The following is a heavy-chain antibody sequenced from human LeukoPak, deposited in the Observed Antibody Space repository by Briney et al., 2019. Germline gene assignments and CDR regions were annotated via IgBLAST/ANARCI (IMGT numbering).Heavy chain of an antibody. Sequence: SETLSLTCTVSGGSISSGSYYWGWFRQPPGKGLEWIGSMYSSGSTGHNPSLKSRVTISVDTSKNQFSLKLTSVTAADTAPYYCARHLAAYCGGDCYPAWGQGTLVSVSS. CDR2: MYSSGST. J-gene: IGHJ5*02. V-gene: IGHV4-39*07. CDR1: GGSISSGSYY. CDR3: ARHLAAYCGGDCYPA. D-gene: IGHD2-21*02.